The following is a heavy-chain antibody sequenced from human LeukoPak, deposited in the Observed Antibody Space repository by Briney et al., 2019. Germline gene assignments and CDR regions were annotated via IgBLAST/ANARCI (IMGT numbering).Heavy chain of an antibody. CDR3: TRGSSGRRDN. D-gene: IGHD6-19*01. Sequence: ASVKVSCKASGYTFTSCDINWVRQATGQGLEWMGWMNPNSGNTGYGQSFQGRITMTRDISIGTAYMGLSNLKSEDTAIYYCTRGSSGRRDNWGQGTLVTVSA. V-gene: IGHV1-8*01. J-gene: IGHJ4*02. CDR1: GYTFTSCD. CDR2: MNPNSGNT.